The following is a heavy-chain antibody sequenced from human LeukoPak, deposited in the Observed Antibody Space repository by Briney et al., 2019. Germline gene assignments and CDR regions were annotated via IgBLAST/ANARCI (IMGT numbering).Heavy chain of an antibody. Sequence: PGGSLRLSCATSGFTFSTYGMEWVRQAPGKGLEWVAIIFSDGIRKYYADSVKGRFTISRDISRSTLYLEMNSLSAEDTAVYYCARASGPIKKNRFDQWGQGTLATVSS. CDR3: ARASGPIKKNRFDQ. D-gene: IGHD1-26*01. V-gene: IGHV3-30*12. CDR2: IFSDGIRK. J-gene: IGHJ4*02. CDR1: GFTFSTYG.